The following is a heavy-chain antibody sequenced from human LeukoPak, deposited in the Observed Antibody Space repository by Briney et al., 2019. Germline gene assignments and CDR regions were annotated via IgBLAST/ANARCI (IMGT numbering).Heavy chain of an antibody. CDR3: ARGSISIAVASTGYYYMDV. CDR2: IYYSGST. D-gene: IGHD6-19*01. V-gene: IGHV4-59*01. Sequence: PSETLSLTCTVSGGSINSYYWSWIRQPPGKGLEWIGYIYYSGSTNYNPSLKSRVTISVDTSKNQFSLKLSSVTAADTAVYYCARGSISIAVASTGYYYMDVWGKGTTVTISS. CDR1: GGSINSYY. J-gene: IGHJ6*03.